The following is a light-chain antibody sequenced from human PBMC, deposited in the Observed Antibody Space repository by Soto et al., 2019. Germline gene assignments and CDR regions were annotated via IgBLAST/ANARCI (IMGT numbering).Light chain of an antibody. CDR3: SSYTTSYTQV. Sequence: QSVLTQPASVSGSPGQSITISCTGTSSDAGGYNYVSWYQHHPGKVPKLMIYEVTNRPSGISNRFSGSKSGNTASLTISGLQAEDEADYYCSSYTTSYTQVFGGGTKLTVL. V-gene: IGLV2-14*01. J-gene: IGLJ2*01. CDR1: SSDAGGYNY. CDR2: EVT.